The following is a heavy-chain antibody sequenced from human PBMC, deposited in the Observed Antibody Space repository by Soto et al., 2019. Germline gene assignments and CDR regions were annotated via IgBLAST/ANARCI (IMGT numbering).Heavy chain of an antibody. V-gene: IGHV1-46*03. CDR2: INPSGGST. J-gene: IGHJ6*02. Sequence: QVQLVQSGAEVKKPGASVKVSCKASGYTFTSYYMHWVRQAPGQGLEWMGIINPSGGSTSYAQKFEGRVTMTRDTSTSTVHMELSSLRSEDTAVYYCASVGATQDTYYYYGMDVWGQGTTVTVSS. D-gene: IGHD1-26*01. CDR3: ASVGATQDTYYYYGMDV. CDR1: GYTFTSYY.